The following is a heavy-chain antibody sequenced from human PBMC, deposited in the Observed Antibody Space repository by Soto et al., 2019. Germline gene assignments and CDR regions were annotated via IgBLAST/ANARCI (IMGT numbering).Heavy chain of an antibody. CDR1: GGSFSGYY. Sequence: SETLSLTCAIYGGSFSGYYWSWIRQPPGKGLEWIGEINHSGSTNYNPSLKSRVTISVDTSKNQFSLKLSSVTAADTAVYYCARGRNWYYYGSGSYYKGWFDPWGQGTLVTVS. D-gene: IGHD3-10*01. J-gene: IGHJ5*02. CDR2: INHSGST. V-gene: IGHV4-34*01. CDR3: ARGRNWYYYGSGSYYKGWFDP.